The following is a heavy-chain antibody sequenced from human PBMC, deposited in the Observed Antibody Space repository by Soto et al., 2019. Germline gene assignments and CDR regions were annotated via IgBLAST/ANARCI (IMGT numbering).Heavy chain of an antibody. CDR1: GGSISSSSYY. J-gene: IGHJ6*02. CDR2: IYYSGST. Sequence: PSETLSLTCTVSGGSISSSSYYWGWIRQPPGKGLEWIGSIYYSGSTYYNPSLKSRVTISVDTSKNHFSLRLTSVTAADTAVYYCARDLWVEPELYYYGMDVWGQGTTVTVSS. CDR3: ARDLWVEPELYYYGMDV. V-gene: IGHV4-39*07. D-gene: IGHD1-1*01.